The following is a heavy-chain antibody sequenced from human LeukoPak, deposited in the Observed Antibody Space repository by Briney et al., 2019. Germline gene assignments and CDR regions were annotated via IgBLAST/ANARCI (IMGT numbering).Heavy chain of an antibody. J-gene: IGHJ4*02. Sequence: ASVKVSCKASGYTFTGYYMHWVRQAPGQGLEWMGWINPNSGGTNYAQKFQGRVTMTRDTSISTAYMELSRLRSDDTAMYYCARGDIVVVPAAYPDYWGQGTLVTVSS. CDR3: ARGDIVVVPAAYPDY. CDR2: INPNSGGT. CDR1: GYTFTGYY. V-gene: IGHV1-2*02. D-gene: IGHD2-2*01.